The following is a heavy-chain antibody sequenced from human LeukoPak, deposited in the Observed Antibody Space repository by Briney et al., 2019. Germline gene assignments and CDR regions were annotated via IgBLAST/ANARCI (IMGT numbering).Heavy chain of an antibody. CDR1: GGTFSSYA. CDR3: AREGSGTRGYYYYMDV. D-gene: IGHD1-1*01. CDR2: IIPIFGTA. Sequence: ASVKVSCKASGGTFSSYAISWVRQAPGQGLEWMGGIIPIFGTANYAQKFQGRVTITADESTSTAYMELSSLRSEDTAVYYCAREGSGTRGYYYYMDVWGKGTTVTVSS. J-gene: IGHJ6*03. V-gene: IGHV1-69*13.